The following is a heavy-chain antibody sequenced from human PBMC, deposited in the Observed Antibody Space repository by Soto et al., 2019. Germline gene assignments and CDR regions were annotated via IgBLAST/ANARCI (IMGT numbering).Heavy chain of an antibody. CDR3: AKDGYCNGGSCYVYYLDS. CDR2: ISFCGGNT. CDR1: GFTFSDYA. Sequence: GGSLRLSCVGSGFTFSDYAMTWVRQAPGKGLEWVATISFCGGNTYYADSLEGRFTISRDNSKNTLFLQMYDLRAEDTALYYCAKDGYCNGGSCYVYYLDSWGLGT. J-gene: IGHJ4*02. D-gene: IGHD2-15*01. V-gene: IGHV3-23*01.